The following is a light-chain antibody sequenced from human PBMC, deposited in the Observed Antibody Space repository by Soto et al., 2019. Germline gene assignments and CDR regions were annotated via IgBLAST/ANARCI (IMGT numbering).Light chain of an antibody. Sequence: DIQMTQSPSTLSASVGDRVTVTCRARQSISRWLAWYQRKPGKAPKLLIYDASAVESGVPSRFRGSGSGTEFTLTISSLPPDDCAAYYCQQYNSYPWTFGEATKVVIK. CDR3: QQYNSYPWT. J-gene: IGKJ1*01. CDR2: DAS. V-gene: IGKV1-5*01. CDR1: QSISRW.